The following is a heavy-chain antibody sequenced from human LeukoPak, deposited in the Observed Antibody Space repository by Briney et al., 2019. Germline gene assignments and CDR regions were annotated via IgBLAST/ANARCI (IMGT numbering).Heavy chain of an antibody. D-gene: IGHD1-26*01. Sequence: GGSLRLSCAASGFTFSSYAMHWVRQAPGKGLEYVSAISSNGGSTYYANSVKGSFTVSRDNSKNTLYLQMGSLRPEDMAVYYCARAVGATTFGWFDPWGQGTLVTVSS. J-gene: IGHJ5*02. CDR2: ISSNGGST. CDR3: ARAVGATTFGWFDP. CDR1: GFTFSSYA. V-gene: IGHV3-64*01.